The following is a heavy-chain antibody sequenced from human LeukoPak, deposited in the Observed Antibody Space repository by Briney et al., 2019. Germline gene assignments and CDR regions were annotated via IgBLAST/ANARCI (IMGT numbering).Heavy chain of an antibody. CDR3: ARGQDYYGSGSYNY. D-gene: IGHD3-10*01. Sequence: SQTLSLTCTVSGDSISSGSHYWSWIRQPAGKGLEWIGLIYATGSYSYNPALKSRVTISVDTAKNQFSLKLNSVTAADTAVYFCARGQDYYGSGSYNYWGQGTLVTVSS. CDR1: GDSISSGSHY. V-gene: IGHV4-61*02. J-gene: IGHJ4*02. CDR2: IYATGSY.